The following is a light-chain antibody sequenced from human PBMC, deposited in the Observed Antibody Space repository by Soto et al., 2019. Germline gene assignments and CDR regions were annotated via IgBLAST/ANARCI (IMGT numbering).Light chain of an antibody. V-gene: IGKV1-5*01. CDR2: DAY. Sequence: IPMTQSPSTMSGSXGDRVTISSRSRERISSFVARYPQTPGXAPKLLIYDAYSWESGVPSRFSGSGSGKDLTLTISSLQPDDFATYYCQPYKTFGQGTKVDI. CDR3: QPYKT. CDR1: ERISSF. J-gene: IGKJ1*01.